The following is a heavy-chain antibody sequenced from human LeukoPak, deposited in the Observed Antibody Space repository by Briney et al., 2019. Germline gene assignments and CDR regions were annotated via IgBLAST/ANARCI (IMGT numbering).Heavy chain of an antibody. CDR2: INPNSGGT. Sequence: ASVKVSCKASGYIFTGYYMHWVRQAPGQGLEWMGWINPNSGGTNYAQKFQGRVTMTRDTSISTAYMELSRLRSDDTAVYYCARDHLDTAMIIDYWGQGTLVTVSS. J-gene: IGHJ4*02. CDR1: GYIFTGYY. CDR3: ARDHLDTAMIIDY. D-gene: IGHD5-18*01. V-gene: IGHV1-2*02.